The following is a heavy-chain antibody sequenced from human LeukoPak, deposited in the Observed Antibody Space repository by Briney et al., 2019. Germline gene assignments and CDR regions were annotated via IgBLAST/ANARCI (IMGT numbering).Heavy chain of an antibody. V-gene: IGHV2-5*01. D-gene: IGHD3-22*01. CDR3: AHSYYYDSSGYYYEVDY. J-gene: IGHJ4*02. Sequence: SGPTLVKPTQTLTLTCAFSGFSLSTSGVGVGWIRQPPGKALEWLALIYWNDDKRYSPSLKSRLTITKDTSKNQVVLTMTNMDPVDTATYYCAHSYYYDSSGYYYEVDYWGQGTLVTVSS. CDR2: IYWNDDK. CDR1: GFSLSTSGVG.